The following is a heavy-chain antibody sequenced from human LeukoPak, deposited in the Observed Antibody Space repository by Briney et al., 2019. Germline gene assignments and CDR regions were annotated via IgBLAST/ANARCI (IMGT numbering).Heavy chain of an antibody. D-gene: IGHD6-6*01. CDR2: ISGSGGST. CDR1: GFTFSSYA. V-gene: IGHV3-23*01. J-gene: IGHJ4*02. CDR3: ARGARGRKVAARVVVSPFDY. Sequence: GGSLRLSCAASGFTFSSYAMSWVRQAPGKGLEWVSAISGSGGSTYYADSVKGRFTISRDNSKNTLYLQMNSLRAEDTAVYYCARGARGRKVAARVVVSPFDYWGQGTLVTVSS.